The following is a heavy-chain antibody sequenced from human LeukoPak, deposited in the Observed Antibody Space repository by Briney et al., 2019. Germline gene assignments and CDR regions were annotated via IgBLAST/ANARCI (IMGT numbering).Heavy chain of an antibody. J-gene: IGHJ4*02. Sequence: HPGGSLRLSCAASGFTFSTYWMHWVRQAPGKGLEWVSVIYSGGSTYYADSVKGRFTISRDNSKNTLYLQMNSLRAEDTAVYYCAREEGGYSYGSIFDYWGQGTLVTVSS. V-gene: IGHV3-66*01. CDR2: IYSGGST. D-gene: IGHD5-18*01. CDR3: AREEGGYSYGSIFDY. CDR1: GFTFSTYW.